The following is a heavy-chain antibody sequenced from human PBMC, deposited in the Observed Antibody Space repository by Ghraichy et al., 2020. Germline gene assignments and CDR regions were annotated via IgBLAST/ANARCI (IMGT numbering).Heavy chain of an antibody. V-gene: IGHV3-48*02. J-gene: IGHJ4*02. CDR1: GFTFTSNS. D-gene: IGHD5/OR15-5a*01. CDR2: ISSTSGTI. Sequence: GESLNISCAASGFTFTSNSMNWVRQAPGTGLEWVSYISSTSGTIYHADSVKGRFTISRDNAKNSLYLQMNSLRDEDTAVYYCARDLRLSFDYWGQGTLVTVSS. CDR3: ARDLRLSFDY.